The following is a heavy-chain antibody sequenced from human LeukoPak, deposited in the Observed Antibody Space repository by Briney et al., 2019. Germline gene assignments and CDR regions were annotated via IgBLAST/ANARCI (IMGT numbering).Heavy chain of an antibody. J-gene: IGHJ3*01. CDR3: ARDQGDNSYGYYAIWYAFDV. V-gene: IGHV1-69*04. D-gene: IGHD5-18*01. Sequence: SVKVSCKASGGTFNNYAISWVRQAPGQGLEWMGRIVPILGIANYAQEFQGRLIITADKATSSAYMELSSMRSEDTAVYYCARDQGDNSYGYYAIWYAFDVWGQGTMVTVSS. CDR1: GGTFNNYA. CDR2: IVPILGIA.